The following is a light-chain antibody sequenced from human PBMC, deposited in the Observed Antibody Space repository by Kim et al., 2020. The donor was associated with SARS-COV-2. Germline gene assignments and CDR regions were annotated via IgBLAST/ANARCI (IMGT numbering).Light chain of an antibody. CDR1: QGITHY. Sequence: DIRMTQSPPSLSASVGDRVTISCQASQGITHYLNWFHQKPGKAPNLLIYEASTLETGVPSRFSGSGFGTHFTLIISSLQPEDIGTYYCQQYDNLPLTFGGGTKVDIK. J-gene: IGKJ4*01. V-gene: IGKV1-33*01. CDR2: EAS. CDR3: QQYDNLPLT.